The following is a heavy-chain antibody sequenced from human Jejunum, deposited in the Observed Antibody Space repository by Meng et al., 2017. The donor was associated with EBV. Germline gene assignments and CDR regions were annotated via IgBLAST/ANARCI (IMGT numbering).Heavy chain of an antibody. J-gene: IGHJ4*02. CDR2: IHHSGRT. CDR1: GGSITSTNW. CDR3: ASVGYYDSSGYFTDY. Sequence: QGPLQGAGPGLGKPSGTLSLTCAVPGGSITSTNWWSWVRQPPGKGLEWIGEIHHSGRTNYNPSLKSRVTISVDKSKNQFSLELSSVTAADTAVYFCASVGYYDSSGYFTDYWGQGTLVTVSS. V-gene: IGHV4-4*02. D-gene: IGHD3-22*01.